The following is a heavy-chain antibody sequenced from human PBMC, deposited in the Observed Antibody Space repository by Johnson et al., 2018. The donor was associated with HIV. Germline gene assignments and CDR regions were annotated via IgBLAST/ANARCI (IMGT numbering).Heavy chain of an antibody. CDR1: GLTFSNYG. CDR2: IRYDGSNK. V-gene: IGHV3-30*02. CDR3: AKDLDSSGYYSLTDAFDI. J-gene: IGHJ3*02. Sequence: QMQLVESGGGVVQPGGSLRLSCAASGLTFSNYGSHWVRQAPGKGLEWVAFIRYDGSNKYYADSVKGRFTISRDNSKHTLYLQMNSLRAEDTAVYYCAKDLDSSGYYSLTDAFDIWGQGTMVIVSS. D-gene: IGHD3-22*01.